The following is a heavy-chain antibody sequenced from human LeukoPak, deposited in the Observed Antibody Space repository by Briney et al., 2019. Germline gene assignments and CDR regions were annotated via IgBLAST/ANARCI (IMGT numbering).Heavy chain of an antibody. J-gene: IGHJ4*02. CDR2: ISYSSSI. CDR1: GFAFSSYT. D-gene: IGHD6-19*01. CDR3: ARGAGIDY. V-gene: IGHV3-21*01. Sequence: GGSLRLSCAASGFAFSSYTMNWVRQTPGKGLEWVSSISYSSSISYADSVKGRFTISRDTARNSLYLQMNSLRADDTAVYYCARGAGIDYWGQGTLVTVSP.